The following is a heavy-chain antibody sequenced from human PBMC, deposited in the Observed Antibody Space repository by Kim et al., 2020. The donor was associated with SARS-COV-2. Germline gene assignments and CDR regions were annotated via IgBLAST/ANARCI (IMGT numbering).Heavy chain of an antibody. V-gene: IGHV7-4-1*02. J-gene: IGHJ5*02. CDR3: ARARDRITASVTGWFDP. CDR1: GYTFTTYG. Sequence: ASVKVSCKASGYTFTTYGINWVRLAPGQGLEWMGWINTNTGNPTYAQGFTGRFVFSLDTSVSAAFLQISSLKAEDTAVYYCARARDRITASVTGWFDPWGQGTLVTVSS. CDR2: INTNTGNP. D-gene: IGHD6-6*01.